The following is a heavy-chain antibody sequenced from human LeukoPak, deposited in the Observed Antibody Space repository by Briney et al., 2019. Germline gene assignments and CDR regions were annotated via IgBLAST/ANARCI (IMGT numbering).Heavy chain of an antibody. Sequence: ASLKVSCKASGYTFTSYDINWVRQATGQRLEWMGWMNPNSGNTGYAQKFQGRVTMTRNTSISTAYMELSSLRSEDTAVYYCARGRVDDFWSGYYRSYFDYWGQGTLVTVSS. J-gene: IGHJ4*02. D-gene: IGHD3-3*01. CDR1: GYTFTSYD. CDR3: ARGRVDDFWSGYYRSYFDY. V-gene: IGHV1-8*01. CDR2: MNPNSGNT.